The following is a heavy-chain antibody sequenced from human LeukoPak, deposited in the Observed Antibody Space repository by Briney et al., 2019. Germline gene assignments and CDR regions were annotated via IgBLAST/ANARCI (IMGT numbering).Heavy chain of an antibody. CDR1: GFTFSSCQ. J-gene: IGHJ4*02. Sequence: GGSLRLSCAASGFTFSSCQMNWVRQAPGKGLVWVSRINTDAINTGYADSVKGRFTISRNNAKNTLYLQMNSLRAEDTAVYYCARGGYCYDSSGYLWYFDYWGQGTLVTVSS. V-gene: IGHV3-74*01. D-gene: IGHD3-22*01. CDR2: INTDAINT. CDR3: ARGGYCYDSSGYLWYFDY.